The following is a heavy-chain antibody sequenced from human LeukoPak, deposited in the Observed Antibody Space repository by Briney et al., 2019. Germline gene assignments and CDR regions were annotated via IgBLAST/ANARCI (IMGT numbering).Heavy chain of an antibody. V-gene: IGHV4-59*01. CDR2: IYYSGST. CDR3: ARVTEIRIFGVVSRRFDP. Sequence: SETLSLTCTVSGGSISSYYWSWIRQPPGKGLEWIGYIYYSGSTNYNPSLKSRVTISVDTSKNQFSLKLSSVTAADTAVYYCARVTEIRIFGVVSRRFDPWGQGTLVTVSS. J-gene: IGHJ5*02. CDR1: GGSISSYY. D-gene: IGHD3-3*01.